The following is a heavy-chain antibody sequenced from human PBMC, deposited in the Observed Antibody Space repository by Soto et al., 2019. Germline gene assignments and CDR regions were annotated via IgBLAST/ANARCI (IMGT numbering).Heavy chain of an antibody. CDR2: ISFSGST. CDR1: GDSMSHYY. D-gene: IGHD1-26*01. V-gene: IGHV4-59*01. J-gene: IGHJ6*02. Sequence: SETLSLTCTVSGDSMSHYYWSWIRQPPGKGLEWIGYISFSGSTFYNTSLRSRVTISSDTSRNQFSLELHSVTAADTAVYYCARHVTGWWELPYGMDVWGQGTTVTVSS. CDR3: ARHVTGWWELPYGMDV.